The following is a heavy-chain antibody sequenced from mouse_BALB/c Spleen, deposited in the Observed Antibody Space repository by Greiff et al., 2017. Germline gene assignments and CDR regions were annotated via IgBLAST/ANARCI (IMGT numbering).Heavy chain of an antibody. CDR1: GFTFSSFG. CDR2: ISSGSSTI. J-gene: IGHJ2*01. CDR3: ARGNSLLFND. D-gene: IGHD1-2*01. Sequence: EVMLVESGGGLVQPGGSRKLSCAASGFTFSSFGMHWVRQAPEKGLEWVAYISSGSSTIYYADTVKGRFTISRDNPKNTLFLQMTSLRSEDTAMYYCARGNSLLFNDWGQGTTLTVSS. V-gene: IGHV5-17*02.